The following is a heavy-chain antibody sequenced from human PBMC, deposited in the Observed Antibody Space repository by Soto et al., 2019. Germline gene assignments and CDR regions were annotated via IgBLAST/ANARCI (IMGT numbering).Heavy chain of an antibody. CDR2: MNPNSGNT. D-gene: IGHD3-3*01. Sequence: GASVKVSCKASGYTFTSYDINWVRQATGQGLEWMGWMNPNSGNTGYAQKFQGRVTMTRNTSISTAYMELSSVTAADTAVYYCARAPKSLRFPSVDYYYGMDVWGQGTTVTVSS. CDR1: GYTFTSYD. J-gene: IGHJ6*02. CDR3: ARAPKSLRFPSVDYYYGMDV. V-gene: IGHV1-8*01.